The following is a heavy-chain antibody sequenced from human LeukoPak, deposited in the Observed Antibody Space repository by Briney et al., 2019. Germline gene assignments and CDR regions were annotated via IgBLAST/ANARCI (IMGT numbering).Heavy chain of an antibody. CDR2: IYTSGST. CDR1: GGSISSSSYY. Sequence: PSETLSLTCTVSGGSISSSSYYWSWIRQPAGKGLEWIGRIYTSGSTNYNPSLKSRVTMSVDTSKNQFSLKLSSVTAADTAVYYCAREGYSPGIDYWGQGTLVTVSS. V-gene: IGHV4-61*02. J-gene: IGHJ4*02. CDR3: AREGYSPGIDY. D-gene: IGHD5-18*01.